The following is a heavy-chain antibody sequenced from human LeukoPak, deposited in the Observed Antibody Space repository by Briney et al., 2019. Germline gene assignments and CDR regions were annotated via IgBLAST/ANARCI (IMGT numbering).Heavy chain of an antibody. CDR1: GFTFSTYG. D-gene: IGHD3-16*02. CDR2: IRNDGAKT. Sequence: GGSLRLSCAASGFTFSTYGMHWVRQAPGKGLEWVAFIRNDGAKTYYADSAKGRFTISRDNSRNTLYLQMNSLTAEDTAVFYCAKDGVILAPGVYWYMDVWGRGTTVTVSS. CDR3: AKDGVILAPGVYWYMDV. V-gene: IGHV3-30*02. J-gene: IGHJ6*03.